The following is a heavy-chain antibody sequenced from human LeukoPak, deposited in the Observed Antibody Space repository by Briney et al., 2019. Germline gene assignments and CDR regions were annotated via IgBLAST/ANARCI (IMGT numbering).Heavy chain of an antibody. CDR1: GFTFSSYE. D-gene: IGHD6-13*01. J-gene: IGHJ4*02. V-gene: IGHV3-48*03. CDR3: ARDPGIAAGGTFSNDY. CDR2: ISSSGSTI. Sequence: SGGSLRLSCAASGFTFSSYEMNWVRQAPGKGLEWVSYISSSGSTIYYADSVKGRFTISRDNAKNSLYLQMNSLRAEDTAVYYCARDPGIAAGGTFSNDYWGQGTLVTVSS.